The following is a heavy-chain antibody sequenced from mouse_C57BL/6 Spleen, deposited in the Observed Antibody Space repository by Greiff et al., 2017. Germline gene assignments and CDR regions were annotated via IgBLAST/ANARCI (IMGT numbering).Heavy chain of an antibody. CDR3: ARSGDYYGSSSPFDY. CDR1: GYTFTSYW. V-gene: IGHV1-69*01. D-gene: IGHD1-1*01. CDR2: IDPSDSYT. Sequence: QVQLQQPGAELVMPGASVKLSCKASGYTFTSYWMHWVKQRPGQGLEWIGEIDPSDSYTNYNQKFKGKSTLTVDKSSSTAYMQLSSLTSEDSAVYYCARSGDYYGSSSPFDYWGQGTTLTVSS. J-gene: IGHJ2*01.